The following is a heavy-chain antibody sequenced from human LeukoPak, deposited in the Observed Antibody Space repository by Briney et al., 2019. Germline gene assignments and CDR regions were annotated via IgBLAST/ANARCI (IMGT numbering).Heavy chain of an antibody. V-gene: IGHV4-31*03. CDR3: ARDRRWLRFHGFDI. CDR1: GGSISSSSYY. CDR2: IYYSGST. J-gene: IGHJ3*02. D-gene: IGHD5-12*01. Sequence: SETLSLTCTVSGGSISSSSYYWGWIRPHPGKGLEWIGYIYYSGSTYYNPSLKSRVVISVDTSKNQFSLKLKSVTAADTAVYYCARDRRWLRFHGFDIWGQGTMVTVSS.